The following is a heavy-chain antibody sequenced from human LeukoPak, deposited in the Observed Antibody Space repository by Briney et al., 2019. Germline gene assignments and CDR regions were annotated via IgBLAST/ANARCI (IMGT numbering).Heavy chain of an antibody. CDR2: IIPILGIA. V-gene: IGHV1-69*04. CDR3: ARIRQGDFDY. Sequence: RASVKFSRKASGGTFGSYAISWVRQAPGQGLEWMGRIIPILGIANYAQKFQGRVTITADKSTSTAYMELSSLRSEDTAVYYCARIRQGDFDYWGEGTLVTVSS. CDR1: GGTFGSYA. J-gene: IGHJ4*02. D-gene: IGHD3-16*01.